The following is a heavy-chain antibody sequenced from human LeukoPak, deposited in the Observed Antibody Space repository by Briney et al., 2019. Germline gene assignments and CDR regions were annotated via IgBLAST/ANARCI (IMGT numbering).Heavy chain of an antibody. D-gene: IGHD2-21*02. CDR3: ARDSGVATAFDY. J-gene: IGHJ4*02. V-gene: IGHV4-59*01. CDR2: VYYSGRT. Sequence: PSETLSLTCTVSGGSISNYFWSWLRQPPGKGLEWIGCVYYSGRTNSNPSLKSRVTISVDTSKKQFSLKLKSVTAADTAVYYCARDSGVATAFDYWGQGTLVTVSS. CDR1: GGSISNYF.